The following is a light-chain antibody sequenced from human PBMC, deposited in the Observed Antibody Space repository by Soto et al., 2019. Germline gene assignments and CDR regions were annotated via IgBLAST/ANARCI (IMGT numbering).Light chain of an antibody. CDR2: LNSDGSH. CDR3: QTWGTGIHGV. CDR1: SGHSSYA. V-gene: IGLV4-69*01. J-gene: IGLJ3*02. Sequence: QSVLTQSPSASASLGASVKRTCTLSSGHSSYAIAWHQQQPEKGPRYLMKLNSDGSHSKGDGIPDRFSGSSSGAERYLTISSLQSEDEADYYCQTWGTGIHGVFGGGTKLTVL.